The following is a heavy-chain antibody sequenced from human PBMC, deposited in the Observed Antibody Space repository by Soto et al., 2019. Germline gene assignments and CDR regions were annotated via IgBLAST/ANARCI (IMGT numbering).Heavy chain of an antibody. CDR3: ARGRGIVATINRSLLFDY. V-gene: IGHV4-31*03. Sequence: SETRSLTCTFSGGSISSGGYYWSWIRQHPGKGLEWIGYIYYSGITYYNPSLKSRVTISVDTSKNQFSLKLSSVTAADTAVYYCARGRGIVATINRSLLFDYWGQGTLVTVSS. D-gene: IGHD5-12*01. CDR1: GGSISSGGYY. CDR2: IYYSGIT. J-gene: IGHJ4*02.